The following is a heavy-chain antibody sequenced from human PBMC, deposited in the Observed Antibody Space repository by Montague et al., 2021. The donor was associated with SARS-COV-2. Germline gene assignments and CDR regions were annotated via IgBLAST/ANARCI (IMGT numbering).Heavy chain of an antibody. CDR2: ISSDGSYK. D-gene: IGHD2-15*01. CDR3: ARDLVRHKGSFDS. J-gene: IGHJ4*02. Sequence: SLRLSCAASGFTFTYYSMHWVRQAPGKGLEALSVISSDGSYKYYADSVKGRFTISRDNSRNTLYLQMNSLRPEDTAVYYCARDLVRHKGSFDSWGQGTLVTVSS. CDR1: GFTFTYYS. V-gene: IGHV3-30*03.